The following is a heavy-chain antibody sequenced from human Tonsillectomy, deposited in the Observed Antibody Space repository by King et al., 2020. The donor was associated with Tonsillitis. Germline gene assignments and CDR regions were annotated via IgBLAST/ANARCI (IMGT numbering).Heavy chain of an antibody. Sequence: VQLVESGGGLVQPGGSLRLSCAASGFTFSSYAMSWVRQAPGKGLEWVSAISGSGGSTYYADSVKGRFTISRDNSKHTLYLQMNSLRAEDTAVYYCAQSLGTITYYYDSSGYYSPPTDAFDICGQGTMVTVSS. CDR2: ISGSGGST. J-gene: IGHJ3*02. D-gene: IGHD3-22*01. CDR1: GFTFSSYA. CDR3: AQSLGTITYYYDSSGYYSPPTDAFDI. V-gene: IGHV3-23*04.